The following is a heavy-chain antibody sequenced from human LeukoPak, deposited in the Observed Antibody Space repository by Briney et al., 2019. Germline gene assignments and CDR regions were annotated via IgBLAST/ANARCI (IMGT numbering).Heavy chain of an antibody. Sequence: ASVKVVCKASGYTFTSYGISWVRQAPGQGLEWMGWISAYNGKTNYAQKLQGRVTTTTDTSTSPAHMELRSLTSDDTAVHYCARDQNQYLAAAGLYRMDVWGQRTTVTDS. V-gene: IGHV1-18*01. CDR2: ISAYNGKT. CDR3: ARDQNQYLAAAGLYRMDV. D-gene: IGHD6-13*01. CDR1: GYTFTSYG. J-gene: IGHJ6*02.